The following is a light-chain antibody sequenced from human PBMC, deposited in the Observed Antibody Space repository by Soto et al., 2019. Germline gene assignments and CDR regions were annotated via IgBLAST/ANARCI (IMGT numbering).Light chain of an antibody. Sequence: QSVLTQPPSASGTPGQRGTISCSGSSSNIGSNTVNWYQQLPGTAPKLLSYSNNQRPAGVPDRFSGSKSGTSASLGTSGLQSEEEADYYCAAWDDSLNGPVFGGGAKLTVL. V-gene: IGLV1-44*01. CDR1: SSNIGSNT. CDR2: SNN. CDR3: AAWDDSLNGPV. J-gene: IGLJ2*01.